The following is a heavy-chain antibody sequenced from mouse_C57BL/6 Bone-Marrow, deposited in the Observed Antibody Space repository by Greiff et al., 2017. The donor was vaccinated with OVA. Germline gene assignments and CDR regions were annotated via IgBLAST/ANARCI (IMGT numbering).Heavy chain of an antibody. J-gene: IGHJ3*01. CDR1: GYTFTSYW. CDR2: IDPYASYT. Sequence: QVQLQQPGAELVKPGASVKLSCKASGYTFTSYWMQWVKQRPGQGLEWIGEIDPYASYTNYNQKFKGKATLTVDTSSSTAYMELNSLTSEDSAVYYCASAWFAYWGRGTRVTVSA. CDR3: ASAWFAY. V-gene: IGHV1-50*01.